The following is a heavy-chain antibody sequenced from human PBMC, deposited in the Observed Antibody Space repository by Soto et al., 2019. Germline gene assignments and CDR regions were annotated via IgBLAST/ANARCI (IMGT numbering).Heavy chain of an antibody. D-gene: IGHD3-3*01. CDR1: GYTFTGYY. CDR3: ARDLYDFWSGLNQNWFDP. CDR2: INPNSGGT. J-gene: IGHJ5*02. Sequence: ASVKVSCKASGYTFTGYYMHWVRQAPGQGLEWMGWINPNSGGTNYAQKFQGRVTMTRDTSISTAYMELSRLRSDDTAVYYCARDLYDFWSGLNQNWFDPWGQGTLVTVSS. V-gene: IGHV1-2*02.